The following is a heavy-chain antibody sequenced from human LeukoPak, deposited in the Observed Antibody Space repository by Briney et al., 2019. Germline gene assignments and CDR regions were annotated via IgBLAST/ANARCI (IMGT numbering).Heavy chain of an antibody. CDR1: GGSISSGNYY. Sequence: SETLSLTCTVSGGSISSGNYYWSWIRQPAGKGLEWIGHIYTSGSTNYNPSLKSRVTISIDTSKNQFSLKVSSVTAADTAVYYCAREGLPLAGPFDYWGQGTLVTVSS. D-gene: IGHD6-19*01. V-gene: IGHV4-61*09. CDR2: IYTSGST. J-gene: IGHJ4*02. CDR3: AREGLPLAGPFDY.